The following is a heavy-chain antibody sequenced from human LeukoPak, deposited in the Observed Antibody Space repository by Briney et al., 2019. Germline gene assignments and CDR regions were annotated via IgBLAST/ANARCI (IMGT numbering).Heavy chain of an antibody. CDR3: ARVGETVSSGWYWDAFDI. Sequence: GGSLRLSCAASGFTFSSYAMHWVRQAPGKGLEWVAVISYDGSNKYYADSVKGRFTISRDNSKNTLYLQMNSLRAEDTAVYYCARVGETVSSGWYWDAFDIWGQGTMVTVSS. CDR1: GFTFSSYA. CDR2: ISYDGSNK. J-gene: IGHJ3*02. V-gene: IGHV3-30-3*01. D-gene: IGHD6-19*01.